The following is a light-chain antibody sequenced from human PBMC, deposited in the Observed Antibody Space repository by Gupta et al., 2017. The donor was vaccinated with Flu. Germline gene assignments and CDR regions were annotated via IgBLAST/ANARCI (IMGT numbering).Light chain of an antibody. V-gene: IGLV2-11*03. Sequence: VTISCTGTTSDVGGYYFVSWYHQHSGKAPRLIIYNVEKRPAGVPDRFSGSKTGNTASLTVSGLQPEEEADYYCCSYTRSSTWVFGGGTKLSVL. CDR1: TSDVGGYYF. CDR2: NVE. CDR3: CSYTRSSTWV. J-gene: IGLJ3*02.